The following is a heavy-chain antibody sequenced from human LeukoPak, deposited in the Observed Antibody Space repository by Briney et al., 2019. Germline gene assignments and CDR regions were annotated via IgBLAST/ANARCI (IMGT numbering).Heavy chain of an antibody. CDR3: ARGTDDIDI. Sequence: GGSLRLSCAASGFTFSPYSMNWVRQAPGKGLGWVSYISSSSSAIYYADSVKGRFRISRFNAKETLYLQMNSLRVEDMAVYYCARGTDDIDIWGQGTLVTVSS. D-gene: IGHD3-9*01. CDR1: GFTFSPYS. J-gene: IGHJ3*02. V-gene: IGHV3-48*04. CDR2: ISSSSSAI.